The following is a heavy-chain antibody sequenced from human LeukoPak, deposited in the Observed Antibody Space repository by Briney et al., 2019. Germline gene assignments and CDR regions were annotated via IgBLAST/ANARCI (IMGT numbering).Heavy chain of an antibody. D-gene: IGHD3-22*01. J-gene: IGHJ3*01. CDR3: ARDASYYDSSGYYDAFDV. V-gene: IGHV3-7*01. Sequence: GGSLRLSCAAFGFTFSSYWMTWVRQAPGKGLEWVANIRQDESEKYYVDSVKGRFTISRDNAKNSLYLQMNSLRAEDTAVYYCARDASYYDSSGYYDAFDVWGQGTIITVSS. CDR2: IRQDESEK. CDR1: GFTFSSYW.